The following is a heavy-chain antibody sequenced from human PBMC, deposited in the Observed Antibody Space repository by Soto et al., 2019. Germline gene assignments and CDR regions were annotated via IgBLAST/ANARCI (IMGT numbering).Heavy chain of an antibody. CDR3: ARDSFYCGGRYCYHYSFYMDV. V-gene: IGHV1-3*01. CDR1: GYNFSSHD. J-gene: IGHJ6*03. CDR2: INAGNGNT. D-gene: IGHD2-21*01. Sequence: QVHLVQAGAEVRKPGASVQVSCKASGYNFSSHDIHWVRQAPGQGLEWMGWINAGNGNTRYSQKFQDRITITRDASASTAYMELSSLRSEDTAIYYCARDSFYCGGRYCYHYSFYMDVWGKGTTVTVFS.